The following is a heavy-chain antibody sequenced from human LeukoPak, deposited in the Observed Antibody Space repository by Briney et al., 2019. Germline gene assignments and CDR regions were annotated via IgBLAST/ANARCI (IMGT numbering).Heavy chain of an antibody. CDR2: ISGSGGST. D-gene: IGHD1-26*01. J-gene: IGHJ4*02. V-gene: IGHV3-23*01. CDR1: GFTFSSYT. Sequence: GGSLRLSCAAPGFTFSSYTMSWVRQAPGKGLEWVSAISGSGGSTYYADSVKGRFTISRDNSKNTLYLQMNSLRVEDTAIYYCAKDQGQAIVPRRFGSWGQGTLVTVSS. CDR3: AKDQGQAIVPRRFGS.